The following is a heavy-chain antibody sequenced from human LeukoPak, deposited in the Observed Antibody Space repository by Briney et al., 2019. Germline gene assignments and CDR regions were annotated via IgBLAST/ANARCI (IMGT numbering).Heavy chain of an antibody. V-gene: IGHV3-15*01. CDR2: IKSKTDGGTT. D-gene: IGHD6-25*01. CDR3: TTADITATGFDP. Sequence: GGSLRLSCAASGFTFINAWMSWVRQAPGKGLEWLGRIKSKTDGGTTDYAAPVKGRFTISRDDSQNTLYLLMNSLKTEDTAVYYCTTADITATGFDPWGQGTLVTVSS. CDR1: GFTFINAW. J-gene: IGHJ5*02.